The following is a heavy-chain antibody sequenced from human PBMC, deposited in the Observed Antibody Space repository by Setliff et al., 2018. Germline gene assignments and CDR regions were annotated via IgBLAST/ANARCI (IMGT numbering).Heavy chain of an antibody. J-gene: IGHJ4*02. CDR1: GGSFDSGTHY. CDR2: IQGTGNT. CDR3: AGTPARGTTWLSPFDY. V-gene: IGHV4-61*02. D-gene: IGHD3-9*01. Sequence: SETLSLTCTVTGGSFDSGTHYWSWIRQPAGKVPEWIGLIQGTGNTNYNPSLQSRATISIDTSKNQISLKITSMTAADTALYSCAGTPARGTTWLSPFDYWGQGIQVTVSS.